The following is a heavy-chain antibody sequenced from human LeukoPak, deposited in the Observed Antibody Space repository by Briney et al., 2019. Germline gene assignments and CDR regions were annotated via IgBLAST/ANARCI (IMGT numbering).Heavy chain of an antibody. CDR1: GGSISSYY. Sequence: SETLSPTCTVSGGSISSYYWSWIRQPPGKGLEWIGYIYYSGSTNYNPSLKSRVTISVDTSKNQFSLKLSSVTAADTAVFYCARENSGSYREFDYWGQGTLVTVSS. D-gene: IGHD1-26*01. CDR2: IYYSGST. V-gene: IGHV4-59*01. CDR3: ARENSGSYREFDY. J-gene: IGHJ4*02.